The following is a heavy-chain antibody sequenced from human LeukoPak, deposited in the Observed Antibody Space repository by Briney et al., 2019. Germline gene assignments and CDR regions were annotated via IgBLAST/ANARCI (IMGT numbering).Heavy chain of an antibody. V-gene: IGHV4-59*01. D-gene: IGHD1-26*01. CDR1: GGSINSYH. J-gene: IGHJ3*02. CDR2: IYYSGST. CDR3: ARGIVGVRDAFDI. Sequence: PSETLSLTCTVSGGSINSYHWSWIRQPPGKGLEWIGYIYYSGSTNYNPSLKSRVTISVDTSKNQFSLKLSSVTAADTAVYYCARGIVGVRDAFDIWGQGTMVTVSS.